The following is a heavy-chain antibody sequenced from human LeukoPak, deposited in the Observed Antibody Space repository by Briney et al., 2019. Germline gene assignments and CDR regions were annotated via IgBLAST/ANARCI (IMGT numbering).Heavy chain of an antibody. J-gene: IGHJ4*02. CDR1: GGTFSSYA. Sequence: SVKVSCKASGGTFSSYAISWVRQAPGQGLEWMGGIIPIFGTANYAQKFQGRVTITADESTSTAYMELSSLRSEDTAVYYCARTAHACSSSYDFDYWGQGTLVTVSS. D-gene: IGHD6-6*01. CDR2: IIPIFGTA. CDR3: ARTAHACSSSYDFDY. V-gene: IGHV1-69*13.